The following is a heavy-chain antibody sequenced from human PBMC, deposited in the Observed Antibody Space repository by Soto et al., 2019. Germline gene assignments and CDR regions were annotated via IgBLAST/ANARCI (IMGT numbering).Heavy chain of an antibody. CDR3: ARDAAAGLNDY. J-gene: IGHJ4*02. V-gene: IGHV1-18*01. D-gene: IGHD6-13*01. CDR1: GYTFTSYG. Sequence: QVQLVQSGAEVKKPGASVKVSCKASGYTFTSYGISWVRQAPGQGLQWMGWISAYNGNTKYAQKFQGRVTMTTDTSTSTAYMEVRSLRSDDTAVDYCARDAAAGLNDYWGQGTLVTVSS. CDR2: ISAYNGNT.